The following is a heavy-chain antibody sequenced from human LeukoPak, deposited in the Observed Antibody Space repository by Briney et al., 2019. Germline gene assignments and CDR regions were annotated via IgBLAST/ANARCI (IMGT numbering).Heavy chain of an antibody. V-gene: IGHV4-59*01. CDR1: NDSISNDY. CDR3: ARGGEGYPLPHYFDY. Sequence: SETLSLTCTVSNDSISNDYWNWIRQPPGKGLEWIGYIYYGGSTNYNPSLKSRVTISVDTLKNQFSLKLSSVTAADTAVYYCARGGEGYPLPHYFDYWGQGTLVTVSS. CDR2: IYYGGST. J-gene: IGHJ4*02. D-gene: IGHD5-18*01.